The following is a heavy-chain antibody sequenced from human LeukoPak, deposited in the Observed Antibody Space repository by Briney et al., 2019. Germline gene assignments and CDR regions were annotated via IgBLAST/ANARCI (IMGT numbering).Heavy chain of an antibody. CDR1: GYTFTSYG. J-gene: IGHJ4*02. D-gene: IGHD3-22*01. V-gene: IGHV1-18*01. CDR3: AREDSSGYYYQLDY. CDR2: ISAYNGNT. Sequence: ASVKVSCKASGYTFTSYGISWVRQAPGQGLEWMGWISAYNGNTNYAQKLQGRVTMTTDTSTSTAYMELRSLRPDDTAVYYCAREDSSGYYYQLDYWGQGTLVTVSS.